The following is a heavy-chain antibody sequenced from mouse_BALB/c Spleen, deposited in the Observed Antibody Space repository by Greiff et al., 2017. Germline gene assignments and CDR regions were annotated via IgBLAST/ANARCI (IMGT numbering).Heavy chain of an antibody. CDR2: ISSGGSYT. V-gene: IGHV5-6-4*01. Sequence: EVQRVESGGGLVKPGGSLKLSCAASGFTFSSYTMSWVRQTPEKRLEWVATISSGGSYTYYPDSVKGRFTISRDNAKNTLYLQMSSLKSEDTAMYYCTRESPFDYWGQGTTLTVSS. J-gene: IGHJ2*01. CDR3: TRESPFDY. CDR1: GFTFSSYT.